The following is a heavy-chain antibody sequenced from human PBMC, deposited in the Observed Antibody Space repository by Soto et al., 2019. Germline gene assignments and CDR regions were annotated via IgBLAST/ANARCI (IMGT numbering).Heavy chain of an antibody. Sequence: QVQLVQSGAELRKPGSSVKVSCKASGGTFSDSIINWLRQAPGQRLEWMGGIIPIFDTANYAEKFQGRVTITADESTSTSFMEVSSLRSEDTAVYYCARNGTLTGYSYGMDVWGQGTMVTVSS. CDR3: ARNGTLTGYSYGMDV. J-gene: IGHJ6*02. CDR1: GGTFSDSI. CDR2: IIPIFDTA. D-gene: IGHD1-1*01. V-gene: IGHV1-69*01.